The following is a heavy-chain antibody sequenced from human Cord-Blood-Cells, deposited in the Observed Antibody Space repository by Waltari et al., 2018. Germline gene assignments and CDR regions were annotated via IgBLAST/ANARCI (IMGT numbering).Heavy chain of an antibody. V-gene: IGHV4-39*01. CDR1: GGSISSSSYY. J-gene: IGHJ2*01. CDR3: ARRYYYGSGSYYWYFDL. CDR2: IDYSGST. D-gene: IGHD3-10*01. Sequence: QLQLQESGPGLVKPSETLSLTCTVSGGSISSSSYYWGWIRQPPGKGLEWIGRIDYSGSTNYNPSLKSRVTISVDTSKNQFSLKLSSVTAADTAVYYCARRYYYGSGSYYWYFDLWGRGTLVTVSS.